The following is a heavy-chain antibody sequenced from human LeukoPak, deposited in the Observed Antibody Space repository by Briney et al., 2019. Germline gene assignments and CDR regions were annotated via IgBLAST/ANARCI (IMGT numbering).Heavy chain of an antibody. CDR2: IYYSGST. J-gene: IGHJ4*02. CDR3: ARDPGSWYRHFDY. V-gene: IGHV4-31*03. D-gene: IGHD6-13*01. CDR1: GGSISSGGYY. Sequence: SETLSLTCTVSGGSISSGGYYWSWIRQDPGKGLEWIGYIYYSGSTYYNPSLKSRVSLSLDTSKNHFSLNLSSVTAADTAVYYCARDPGSWYRHFDYWGQGTLVTVSS.